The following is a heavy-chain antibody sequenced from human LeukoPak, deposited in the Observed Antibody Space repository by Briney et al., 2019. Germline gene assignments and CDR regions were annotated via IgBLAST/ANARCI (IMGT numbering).Heavy chain of an antibody. CDR1: GDSISSSSYY. CDR3: ASLYYDILTDYYEKEFDF. V-gene: IGHV4-39*07. Sequence: SETLSLTCTVSGDSISSSSYYWGWIRQPPGKGLEWIGSIYYSGSTYYNPSLKSRVTISVDTSKNQFSLKLSSVTAADTAVYYCASLYYDILTDYYEKEFDFWGQGTLVTVSS. D-gene: IGHD3-9*01. J-gene: IGHJ4*02. CDR2: IYYSGST.